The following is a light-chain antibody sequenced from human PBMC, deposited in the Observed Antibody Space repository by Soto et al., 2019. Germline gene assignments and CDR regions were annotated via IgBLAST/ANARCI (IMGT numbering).Light chain of an antibody. CDR1: QSVSSN. Sequence: EIVMTQSPATLSVSPGERATLSCRASQSVSSNLAWYQQKPGQAPRLLIYGASTRATGIPARFSGSGSGTEFTLIISSLQSDDFATYYCQQYNSYSWTFGQGTRWIS. J-gene: IGKJ1*01. CDR2: GAS. V-gene: IGKV3-15*01. CDR3: QQYNSYSWT.